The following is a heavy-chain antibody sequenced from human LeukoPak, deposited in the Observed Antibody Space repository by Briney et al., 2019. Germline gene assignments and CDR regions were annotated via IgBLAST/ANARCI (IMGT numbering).Heavy chain of an antibody. CDR1: GDSISSYY. J-gene: IGHJ4*02. V-gene: IGHV4-59*01. CDR2: IYYSGST. Sequence: KPSETLSLTCTVSGDSISSYYWSWIRQPPGKGLEWIGYIYYSGSTNYNPSLKSRVTISVDTSKNQFSLKLSSVTAADTAVCYCARGGHDYGDYVLWGQGTLVTVSS. CDR3: ARGGHDYGDYVL. D-gene: IGHD4-17*01.